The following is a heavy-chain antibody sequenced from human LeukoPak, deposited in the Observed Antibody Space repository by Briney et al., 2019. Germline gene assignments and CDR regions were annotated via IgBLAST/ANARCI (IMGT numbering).Heavy chain of an antibody. CDR2: IYYSGST. Sequence: SETLSLTCTVSGGSIRSSYYYWGWIRQPPGKGLEWIGSIYYSGSTYYNPSLKSRVTISVDTSKNQFSLKLSSVTAADTAVYYCARRIRFLEWVNWFDPWGQGTLVTVSS. CDR1: GGSIRSSYYY. J-gene: IGHJ5*02. D-gene: IGHD3-3*01. V-gene: IGHV4-39*01. CDR3: ARRIRFLEWVNWFDP.